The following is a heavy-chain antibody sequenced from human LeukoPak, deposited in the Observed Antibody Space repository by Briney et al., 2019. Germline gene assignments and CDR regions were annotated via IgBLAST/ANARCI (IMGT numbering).Heavy chain of an antibody. V-gene: IGHV3-30-3*01. CDR1: GFTFSSYA. J-gene: IGHJ3*02. CDR3: ARDSGYYDSSSRKGDAFDI. CDR2: ISYDGSNK. Sequence: GGSLRLSCAASGFTFSSYAMHWVRQAPGKGLEWVAVISYDGSNKYYADSVKGRFTISRDNSKNTLYLQMNSLRAEDTAVYYCARDSGYYDSSSRKGDAFDIWGQGTMVTVSS. D-gene: IGHD3-22*01.